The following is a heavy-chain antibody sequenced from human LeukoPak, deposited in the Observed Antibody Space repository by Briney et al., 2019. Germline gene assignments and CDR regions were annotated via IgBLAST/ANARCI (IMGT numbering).Heavy chain of an antibody. J-gene: IGHJ6*03. D-gene: IGHD3-10*01. CDR1: GYTFTGYY. V-gene: IGHV1-2*02. CDR3: AIDGGGSGRHYYYMDV. CDR2: INPNSGGI. Sequence: ASVKVSCKASGYTFTGYYMHWMRQAPGQGLEWMGWINPNSGGINYAQKFQGRVTMTRDTSISTAYMELSRLRSDDTAVYYCAIDGGGSGRHYYYMDVWGKGTTVTVSS.